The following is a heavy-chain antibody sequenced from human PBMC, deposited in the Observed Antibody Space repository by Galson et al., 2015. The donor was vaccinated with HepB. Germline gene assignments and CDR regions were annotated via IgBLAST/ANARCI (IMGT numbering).Heavy chain of an antibody. V-gene: IGHV1-24*01. J-gene: IGHJ6*03. Sequence: SVKVSCKVSGYTLTELSMHWVRQAPGKGLEWMGGFDPEDGETIYAQKFQGRVTMTEDTSTDTAYMELSSLRSEDTAVYYCALLGWDIVVVPAAGGLRSKYYMDVWGKGTTVTVSS. CDR3: ALLGWDIVVVPAAGGLRSKYYMDV. D-gene: IGHD2-2*01. CDR1: GYTLTELS. CDR2: FDPEDGET.